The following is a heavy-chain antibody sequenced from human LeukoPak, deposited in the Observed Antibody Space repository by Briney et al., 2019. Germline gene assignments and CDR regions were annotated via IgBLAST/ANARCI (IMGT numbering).Heavy chain of an antibody. Sequence: SETLSLTCTVSGGSISSRRYYWGWIRQPPGEGLDWIGSMYYSGSTHYNPSLKSRVTISVHTSKHQFSLKLSSVTAADTAVYYCARGRDGSSWYRYNWFDPWGQGTLVTVSS. J-gene: IGHJ5*02. CDR1: GGSISSRRYY. D-gene: IGHD6-13*01. CDR2: MYYSGST. V-gene: IGHV4-39*07. CDR3: ARGRDGSSWYRYNWFDP.